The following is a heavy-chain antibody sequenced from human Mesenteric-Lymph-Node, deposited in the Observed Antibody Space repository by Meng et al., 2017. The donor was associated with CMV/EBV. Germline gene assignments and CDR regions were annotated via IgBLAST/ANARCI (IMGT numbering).Heavy chain of an antibody. CDR2: IYSGGST. CDR3: AREGAYYDILTGYYIRYAFDI. CDR1: GFTFSSYS. V-gene: IGHV3-66*02. D-gene: IGHD3-9*01. Sequence: GGSLRLSCAASGFTFSSYSMNWVRQAPGKGLEWVSVIYSGGSTYYADSVKGRFTISRDNSKNTLYLQMNSLRAEDTAVYYCAREGAYYDILTGYYIRYAFDIWGQGTMVTVSS. J-gene: IGHJ3*02.